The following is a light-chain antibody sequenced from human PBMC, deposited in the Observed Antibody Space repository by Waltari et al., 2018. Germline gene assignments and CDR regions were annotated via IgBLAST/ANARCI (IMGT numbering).Light chain of an antibody. CDR2: DAS. Sequence: DIQMTQSPSSLSASIGDRVTITCRASQDINNYGHWYHVKPGKAPKLLIYDASYLETGVPSRFSGSRSGTDFSFSISSLQPEDVGTYYCQQYESDPTFGGGTTVDIK. CDR3: QQYESDPT. J-gene: IGKJ4*01. CDR1: QDINNY. V-gene: IGKV1-33*01.